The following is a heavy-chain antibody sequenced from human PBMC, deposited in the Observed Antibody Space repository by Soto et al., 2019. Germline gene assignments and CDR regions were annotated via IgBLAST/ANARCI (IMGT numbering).Heavy chain of an antibody. Sequence: QVQLVESGGGVVQPGRSLRLSCAASGFTFSTYAIHWVRQAPGKGLEWVAVISYDGANKYYADSVRGRFTISRDNSKNTLFLQMGSLRAEDTAVYYCAKDGGGYNYGYVMLDKYYYGMDVWGQGTTVTVSS. D-gene: IGHD5-18*01. CDR1: GFTFSTYA. J-gene: IGHJ6*02. CDR3: AKDGGGYNYGYVMLDKYYYGMDV. CDR2: ISYDGANK. V-gene: IGHV3-30-3*01.